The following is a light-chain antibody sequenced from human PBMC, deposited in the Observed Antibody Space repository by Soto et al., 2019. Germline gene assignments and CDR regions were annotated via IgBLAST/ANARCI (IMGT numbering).Light chain of an antibody. J-gene: IGKJ1*01. CDR3: QQYNSYSST. CDR1: QSISNW. V-gene: IGKV1-5*01. Sequence: DIQMTQSPSTLPASVGDRVTITCRASQSISNWLAWYQQKPGRAPKLLIYDASSLESGVPSRFSGSGSGTEFTLTISSLQPDDFATYYCQQYNSYSSTLGQGTKVDIK. CDR2: DAS.